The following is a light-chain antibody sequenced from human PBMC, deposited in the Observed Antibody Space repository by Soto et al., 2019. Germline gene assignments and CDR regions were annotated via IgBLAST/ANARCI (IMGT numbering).Light chain of an antibody. V-gene: IGKV1-12*01. Sequence: DIQMTQSPSSVSASVGDRFTITCRASQGISTWLAWYQQKPGKAPKLLIYAASTLQSGVPSRFSGSGSGTDFTLTISCLQSEDFATYYCQQYYSYPRTFGQGTRLEIK. J-gene: IGKJ5*01. CDR3: QQYYSYPRT. CDR2: AAS. CDR1: QGISTW.